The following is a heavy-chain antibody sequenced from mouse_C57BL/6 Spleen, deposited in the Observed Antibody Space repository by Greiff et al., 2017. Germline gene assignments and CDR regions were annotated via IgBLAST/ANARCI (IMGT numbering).Heavy chain of an antibody. Sequence: QVQLQQPGAELVRPGSSVKLSCKASGYTFTSYWMHWVKQRPIKGLEWIGNIDTSDSETHYNQKFKDKATLTVDKYSSTAYMQLSSLTSEDSAVYYCARGDDYGAMDYWGQGTSVTVSS. D-gene: IGHD2-4*01. CDR3: ARGDDYGAMDY. CDR1: GYTFTSYW. J-gene: IGHJ4*01. CDR2: IDTSDSET. V-gene: IGHV1-52*01.